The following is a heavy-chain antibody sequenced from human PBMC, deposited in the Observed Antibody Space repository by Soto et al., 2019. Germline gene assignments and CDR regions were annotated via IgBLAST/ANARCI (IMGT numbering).Heavy chain of an antibody. CDR2: IFYSGST. CDR1: GGSISSYY. CDR3: ARRYGDAFDL. V-gene: IGHV4-59*01. Sequence: QVQLQESGPGLVKPSETLSLTCTVSGGSISSYYWSWIRQPPGKGLEWIGYIFYSGSTNYNPSLTSRVTISVDTSKNQFSLKLSSVTAADTAVYYCARRYGDAFDLWGQGTMVTVSS. J-gene: IGHJ3*01. D-gene: IGHD4-17*01.